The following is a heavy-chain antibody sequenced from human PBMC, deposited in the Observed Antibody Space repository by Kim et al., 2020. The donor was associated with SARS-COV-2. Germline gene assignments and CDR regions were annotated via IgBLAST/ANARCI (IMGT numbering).Heavy chain of an antibody. V-gene: IGHV4-4*02. CDR2: IYHSGST. J-gene: IGHJ6*02. CDR3: ARKYCSGGSCYSYYYYYGMDV. Sequence: SETLSLTCAVSGGSISSSNWWSWVRQPPGKGLEWIGEIYHSGSTNYNPSLKSRVTISVDKSKNQFSLKLSSVTAADTAVYYCARKYCSGGSCYSYYYYYGMDVWGQGTTVTVSS. D-gene: IGHD2-15*01. CDR1: GGSISSSNW.